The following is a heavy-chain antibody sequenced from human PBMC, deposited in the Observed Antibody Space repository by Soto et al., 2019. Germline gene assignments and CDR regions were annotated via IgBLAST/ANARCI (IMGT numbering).Heavy chain of an antibody. CDR1: GGSISSGDYY. CDR3: ASFSTVITGYDY. Sequence: PSETLSLTCTVSGGSISSGDYYWSWIRQPPGKGLEWIGYIDYSGSTYYNPSLKSRVTISVDTSKNQFSLKLSSVTAADTAVYYCASFSTVITGYDYWGQGTLVTVSS. D-gene: IGHD3-16*02. J-gene: IGHJ4*02. CDR2: IDYSGST. V-gene: IGHV4-30-4*01.